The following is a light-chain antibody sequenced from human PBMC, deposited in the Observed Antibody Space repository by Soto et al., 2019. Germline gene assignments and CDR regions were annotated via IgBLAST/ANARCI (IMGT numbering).Light chain of an antibody. CDR3: QQYYSYPLT. CDR1: QSITTH. CDR2: AAS. J-gene: IGKJ4*01. Sequence: AFQMTQSPSSFSASTGDRVTITCRASQSITTHLAWYQQKPGKAPKLLIYAASILQDGVPSRFSGSGSGTVFTLTISSLQSEDFETYYCQQYYSYPLTFGGGTRVEIK. V-gene: IGKV1-8*01.